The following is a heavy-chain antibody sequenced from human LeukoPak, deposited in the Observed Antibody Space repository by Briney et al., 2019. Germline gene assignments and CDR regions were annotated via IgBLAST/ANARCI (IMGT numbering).Heavy chain of an antibody. Sequence: GGSPRLSCAASGFTFSSYGMHWVRQAPGKGLEWVAVIWYDGSNKYYADSVKGRFTISRDNSKNTLYLQMNSPRAEDTAVYYCARELYGDYSNWFDPWGQGTLVTVSS. V-gene: IGHV3-33*01. CDR1: GFTFSSYG. CDR3: ARELYGDYSNWFDP. J-gene: IGHJ5*02. D-gene: IGHD4-17*01. CDR2: IWYDGSNK.